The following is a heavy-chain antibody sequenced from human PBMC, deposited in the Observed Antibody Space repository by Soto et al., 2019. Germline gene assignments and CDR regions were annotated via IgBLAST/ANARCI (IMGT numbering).Heavy chain of an antibody. CDR2: IDPSDSYT. Sequence: KVSCKGSGYSFTSYWICWVRQMPGKGLEWMGRIDPSDSYTNYSPSFQGHVTISADKSISTAYLQWSSLKASDTALYYCATLPPRIVVVKTEIPTWGQGILVTVSS. CDR3: ATLPPRIVVVKTEIPT. V-gene: IGHV5-10-1*01. CDR1: GYSFTSYW. D-gene: IGHD2-15*01. J-gene: IGHJ5*02.